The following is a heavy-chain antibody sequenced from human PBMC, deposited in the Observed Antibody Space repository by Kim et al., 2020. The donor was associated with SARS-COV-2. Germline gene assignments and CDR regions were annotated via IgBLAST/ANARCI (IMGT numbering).Heavy chain of an antibody. V-gene: IGHV4-34*01. D-gene: IGHD3-10*01. CDR2: INHSGST. J-gene: IGHJ2*01. CDR3: ARFGSGKYWYFDL. Sequence: SETLSLTCAVYGGSFSGYYWSWIRQPPGKGLEWIGEINHSGSTNYNPSLKSRVTISVDTSKNQFSLKLSSVTAADTAVYYCARFGSGKYWYFDLWGRGTLVTVSS. CDR1: GGSFSGYY.